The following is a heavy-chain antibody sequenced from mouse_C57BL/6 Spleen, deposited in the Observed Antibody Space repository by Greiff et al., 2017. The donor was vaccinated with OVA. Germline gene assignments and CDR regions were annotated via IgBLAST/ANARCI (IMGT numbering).Heavy chain of an antibody. CDR2: ISDGGSYT. D-gene: IGHD1-1*01. V-gene: IGHV5-4*01. J-gene: IGHJ1*03. Sequence: EVKLVESGGGLVKPGGSLKLSCAASGFTFSSYAMSWVRQTPEKRLEWVATISDGGSYTYYPDNVKGRFTISRDNAKNNLYLQMSHLKSEDTAMYYCAREGTTGVATRYFDVWGTGTTVTVSS. CDR1: GFTFSSYA. CDR3: AREGTTGVATRYFDV.